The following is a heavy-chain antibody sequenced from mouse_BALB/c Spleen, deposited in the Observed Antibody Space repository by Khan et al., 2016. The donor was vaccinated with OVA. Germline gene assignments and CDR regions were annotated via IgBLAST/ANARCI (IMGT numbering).Heavy chain of an antibody. Sequence: EVKLVESGGGLVQPGGSLKLSCAASGFTFSSNTMSWVRQTPEKRLEWVAYITNGGGNTYYPDTVKGRFTIYRDNAKNTLYLQMSSLKSEDTAMYYGARIPTFITTALDYWGQGTSVTVSS. CDR2: ITNGGGNT. CDR3: ARIPTFITTALDY. J-gene: IGHJ4*01. V-gene: IGHV5-12-2*01. CDR1: GFTFSSNT. D-gene: IGHD1-2*01.